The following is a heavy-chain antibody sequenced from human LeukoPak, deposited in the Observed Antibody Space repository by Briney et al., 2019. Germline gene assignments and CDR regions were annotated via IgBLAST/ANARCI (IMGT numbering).Heavy chain of an antibody. D-gene: IGHD6-13*01. J-gene: IGHJ4*02. CDR1: GYTFTGYY. V-gene: IGHV1-46*01. CDR3: AHQPGIAAAVDY. CDR2: INPSGGST. Sequence: RASVKVSCKASGYTFTGYYMHWVRQAPGQGLEWMGIINPSGGSTSYAQKFQGRVTMTRDMSTSTVYMELSSLRSEDTAVYYCAHQPGIAAAVDYWGQGTLVTVSS.